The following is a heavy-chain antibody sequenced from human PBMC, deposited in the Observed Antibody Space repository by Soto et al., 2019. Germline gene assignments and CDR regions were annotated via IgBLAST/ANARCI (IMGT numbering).Heavy chain of an antibody. CDR1: GGSINNGAYL. CDR3: ARGGWGSSGSRPQSEFDY. Sequence: PSETLSLTCTVSGGSINNGAYLWSWIRQHPGKGLEWIGYIYYTGSTYYNPSLKSRVTISGDTSKNQISLTLTSMSAADTAVYYCARGGWGSSGSRPQSEFDYWGQGILVTVS. V-gene: IGHV4-31*03. CDR2: IYYTGST. J-gene: IGHJ4*02. D-gene: IGHD6-19*01.